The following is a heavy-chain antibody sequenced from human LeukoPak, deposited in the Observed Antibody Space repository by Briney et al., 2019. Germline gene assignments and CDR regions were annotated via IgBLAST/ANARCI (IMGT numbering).Heavy chain of an antibody. J-gene: IGHJ6*04. CDR2: ISISSTNI. CDR1: GFRVSGYD. CDR3: AREYYGVIFSHYLDV. D-gene: IGHD3-9*01. Sequence: GGSLRLSCAAPGFRVSGYDLNWIRQAPGKGLEWIAYISISSTNIHYADSVRGRFTISRDNANNSLYLQLSSLRVEDTAVYYCAREYYGVIFSHYLDVWGKGTTVTVSS. V-gene: IGHV3-11*06.